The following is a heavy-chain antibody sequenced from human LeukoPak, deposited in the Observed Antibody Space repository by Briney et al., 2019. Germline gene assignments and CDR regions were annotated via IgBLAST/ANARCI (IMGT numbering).Heavy chain of an antibody. CDR1: GFTFSRYN. J-gene: IGHJ6*03. V-gene: IGHV3-21*01. Sequence: GGSLRLSCAASGFTFSRYNMNWVRQAPGKGLEWVSSISTSSTYTYYADSMKGRFTISRDNAKNSLYLQMNSLRVEDTAVYFCAREAYMDVWGKGTTVTVSS. CDR2: ISTSSTYT. CDR3: AREAYMDV.